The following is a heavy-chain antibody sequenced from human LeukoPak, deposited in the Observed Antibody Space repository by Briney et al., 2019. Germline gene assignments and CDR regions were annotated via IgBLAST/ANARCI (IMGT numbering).Heavy chain of an antibody. J-gene: IGHJ5*02. CDR2: INPNSGGT. CDR1: GYTFTGYY. CDR3: ARGDSSSSFPWSATRFDP. V-gene: IGHV1-2*02. D-gene: IGHD6-6*01. Sequence: ASVKVSCKASGYTFTGYYMHWVRQAPGQGLEWMGWINPNSGGTNYAQKFQGRVTMTRDTSISTAYMELSRLRSDDTAVYYCARGDSSSSFPWSATRFDPWGQGTLVTVSS.